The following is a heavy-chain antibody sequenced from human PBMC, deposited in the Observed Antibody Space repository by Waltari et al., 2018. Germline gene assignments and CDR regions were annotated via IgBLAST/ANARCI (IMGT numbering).Heavy chain of an antibody. CDR2: INLSGST. CDR1: GGSFSGYY. Sequence: QVQLQQWGAGLLKPSETLSLTCAVYGGSFSGYYWSWIRQPPGKGLEWRGEINLSGSTNYNPSLKSRVTISVDTSKTQFSLKRSSVTAADTALYYCARGQQQLVRGMDVWGQGTTVTVSS. V-gene: IGHV4-34*01. CDR3: ARGQQQLVRGMDV. D-gene: IGHD6-13*01. J-gene: IGHJ6*02.